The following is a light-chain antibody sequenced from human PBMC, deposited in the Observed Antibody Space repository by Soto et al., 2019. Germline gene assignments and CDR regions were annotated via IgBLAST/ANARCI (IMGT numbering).Light chain of an antibody. J-gene: IGKJ1*01. CDR3: QQYYSYPRT. CDR2: DAS. V-gene: IGKV1-39*01. CDR1: QDISNY. Sequence: DIQMTQSPSSLSASVVDRITLTFRASQDISNYLDWYQQKPGKAPELLIYDASYLGNGVPSRFSGSGSGTEFTLTISSLQPEDFATYYCQQYYSYPRTFGQGTKVDI.